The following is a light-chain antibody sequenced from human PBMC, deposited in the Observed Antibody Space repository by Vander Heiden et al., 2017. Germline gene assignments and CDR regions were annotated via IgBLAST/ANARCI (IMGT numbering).Light chain of an antibody. V-gene: IGKV1-9*01. CDR1: QAITSN. CDR3: QQLNSYPLT. CDR2: AAS. Sequence: HLPHSASFLSASVGDGVTITCRASQAITSNLVWYQQKPGKAPKLLISAASTLQSGVPSRFSGSGSGTEFTLTISSLQPEDFATYYCQQLNSYPLTFGGGTKVEIK. J-gene: IGKJ4*01.